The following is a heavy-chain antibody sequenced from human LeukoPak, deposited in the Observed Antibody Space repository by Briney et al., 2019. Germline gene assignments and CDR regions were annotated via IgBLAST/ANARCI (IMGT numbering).Heavy chain of an antibody. D-gene: IGHD5-24*01. CDR2: IYSSGNT. V-gene: IGHV3-53*01. CDR1: GFTVSSNY. Sequence: GGSLRLPCAASGFTVSSNYMSWVRQVPGKGLEWVSVIYSSGNTDYADSVKGRFTISRDNSKNTLYLQMNSLRAEDTAVYHCARDRSEVSTISPYWYFDLWGRGTLVTVSS. J-gene: IGHJ2*01. CDR3: ARDRSEVSTISPYWYFDL.